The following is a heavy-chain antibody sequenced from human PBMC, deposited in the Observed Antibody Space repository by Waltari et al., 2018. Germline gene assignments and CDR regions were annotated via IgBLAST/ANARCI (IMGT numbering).Heavy chain of an antibody. Sequence: EVQLVQSGAEVKKPGESLNISCKDSGYSFTTHWIGWVRQMPGKGLEWRGITYPGDSKTRYSPPFQGQVTISADRSISTAYLQWSSLKASDTAIYYCARRRNYPGAAMDVWGQGTTVTVSS. J-gene: IGHJ6*02. D-gene: IGHD4-4*01. CDR3: ARRRNYPGAAMDV. CDR1: GYSFTTHW. CDR2: TYPGDSKT. V-gene: IGHV5-51*01.